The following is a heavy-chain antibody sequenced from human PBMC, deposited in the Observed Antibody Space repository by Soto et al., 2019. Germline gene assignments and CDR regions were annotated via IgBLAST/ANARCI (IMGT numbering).Heavy chain of an antibody. CDR3: ARLYYDSSGYYLRYFDY. CDR1: GGSISSYY. CDR2: IYYSGST. V-gene: IGHV4-59*01. D-gene: IGHD3-22*01. Sequence: SETLSLTCTVSGGSISSYYWSWIRQPPGKGLEWIGYIYYSGSTNYNPSLKSRVTISVDTSKNQFSLKLSSVTAADTAVCYCARLYYDSSGYYLRYFDYWGQGTLVTVSS. J-gene: IGHJ4*02.